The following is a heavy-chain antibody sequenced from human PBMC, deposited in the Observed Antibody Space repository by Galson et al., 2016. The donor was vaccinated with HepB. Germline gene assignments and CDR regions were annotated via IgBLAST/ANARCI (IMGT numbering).Heavy chain of an antibody. CDR1: GFTFSSYG. Sequence: SLRLSCAASGFTFSSYGMHWVRQAPGKGLGWVAVIWFDGSNKNYVDSVRGRFTISRDNSKNTLYLQMNTLRAEDTAVYYCARGTFCSGDSCYSPAFDIWGQGTMVTVSS. V-gene: IGHV3-33*01. D-gene: IGHD2-15*01. CDR3: ARGTFCSGDSCYSPAFDI. CDR2: IWFDGSNK. J-gene: IGHJ3*02.